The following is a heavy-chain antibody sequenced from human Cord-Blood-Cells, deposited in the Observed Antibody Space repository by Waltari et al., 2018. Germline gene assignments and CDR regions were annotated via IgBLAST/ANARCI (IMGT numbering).Heavy chain of an antibody. D-gene: IGHD1-20*01. CDR2: IIPIFGTA. J-gene: IGHJ3*02. V-gene: IGHV1-69*06. Sequence: QVQLVQSGAEVKKPGSSVKVSCKASGGTFSSYAISWVRQAPGQGLEWRGGIIPIFGTANYAQKFQGRVTITAEKSTSTAYMELSSLRSEATAVYYCARGGGGDHNWDDAFDIWGQGTMVTVSS. CDR3: ARGGGGDHNWDDAFDI. CDR1: GGTFSSYA.